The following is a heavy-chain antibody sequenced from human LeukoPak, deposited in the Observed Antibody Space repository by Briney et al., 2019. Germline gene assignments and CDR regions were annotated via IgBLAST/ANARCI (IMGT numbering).Heavy chain of an antibody. Sequence: GGSLRLSCAAPGFTFSSYAMSWVRQAPGKGPEWVSAVSGSGGSTYYADSVKGRFTISRDNSKNTLYLQMNSLRAEDTAVYYCAKDPDYGDYGTDNWFDPWGQGTLVTVSS. CDR1: GFTFSSYA. D-gene: IGHD4-17*01. CDR3: AKDPDYGDYGTDNWFDP. CDR2: VSGSGGST. J-gene: IGHJ5*02. V-gene: IGHV3-23*01.